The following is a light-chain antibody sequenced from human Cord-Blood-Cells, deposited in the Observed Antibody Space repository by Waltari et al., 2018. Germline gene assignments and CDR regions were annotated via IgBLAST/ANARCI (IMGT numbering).Light chain of an antibody. Sequence: QSALTQPASVSGSPGQSITIFCTGTSSDVGSYKLVSWYQQHPGKAPKLMIYEGSKRPSGVSKRFSGSKSGNTASLTISGLQTEDEADYYCCSYAGSSTYVFGTGTKVTGL. J-gene: IGLJ1*01. CDR3: CSYAGSSTYV. CDR2: EGS. V-gene: IGLV2-23*01. CDR1: SSDVGSYKL.